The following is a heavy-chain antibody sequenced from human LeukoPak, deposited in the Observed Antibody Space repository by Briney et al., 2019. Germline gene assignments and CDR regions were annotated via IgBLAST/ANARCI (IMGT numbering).Heavy chain of an antibody. CDR1: GDSISRGNYY. CDR3: ARDWGPWRNWFDP. Sequence: SETLSLTXTVSGDSISRGNYYWSWIRQPAGKGLEWIGRTYTDGTTNYKPSHIAGATSYNPSLKNRVTISVDTSKNQFSLKLESVTASDTAVYYCARDWGPWRNWFDPWGQGILVTVSS. J-gene: IGHJ5*02. D-gene: IGHD3-16*01. V-gene: IGHV4-61*02. CDR2: TYTDGTT.